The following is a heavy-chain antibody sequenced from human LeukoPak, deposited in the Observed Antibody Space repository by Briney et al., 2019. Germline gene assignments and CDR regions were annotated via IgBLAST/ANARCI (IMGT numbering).Heavy chain of an antibody. D-gene: IGHD6-13*01. J-gene: IGHJ6*02. CDR2: IYYSGST. CDR1: GGSISSGDYY. Sequence: SETLSLTCTVSGGSISSGDYYWSWIRQPPGKGLEWIGYIYYSGSTNYNPSLKSRVTISVDTSKNQFSLKLSSVTAADTAVYYCARGGAAGLYGMDVWGQGTTVTVSS. CDR3: ARGGAAGLYGMDV. V-gene: IGHV4-30-4*08.